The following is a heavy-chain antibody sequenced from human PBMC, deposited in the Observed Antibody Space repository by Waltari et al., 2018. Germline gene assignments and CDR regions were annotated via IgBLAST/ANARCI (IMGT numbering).Heavy chain of an antibody. V-gene: IGHV3-53*01. CDR2: IYSGGST. D-gene: IGHD3-3*01. Sequence: EVQLVESGGGLIQPGGSLRLSCAASGFTVSSNYMSWVRQAPGKGLGWVSVIYSGGSTYYADSVKGRFTISRDNSKNTLYLQMNSLRAEDTAVYYCARVNSDYDFWSGYYKRGAFDIWGQGTMVTVSS. J-gene: IGHJ3*02. CDR1: GFTVSSNY. CDR3: ARVNSDYDFWSGYYKRGAFDI.